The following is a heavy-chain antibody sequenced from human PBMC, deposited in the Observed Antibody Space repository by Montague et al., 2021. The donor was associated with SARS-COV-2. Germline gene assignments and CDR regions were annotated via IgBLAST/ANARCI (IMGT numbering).Heavy chain of an antibody. CDR1: GFTVSSNY. CDR2: IYSGDSST. J-gene: IGHJ4*02. Sequence: SLRLSCAASGFTVSSNYMSWVRQAPGKGLEWVSVIYSGDSSTYYADSVKGRFTISRDNSKNTLYLQMNSLRAEDTAVYYCSKRGATSPFDSWGQGTLVTVSS. V-gene: IGHV3-23*03. D-gene: IGHD1-26*01. CDR3: SKRGATSPFDS.